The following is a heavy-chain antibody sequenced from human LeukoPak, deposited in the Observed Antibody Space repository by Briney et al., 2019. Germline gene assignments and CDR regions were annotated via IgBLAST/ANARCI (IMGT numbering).Heavy chain of an antibody. J-gene: IGHJ6*02. Sequence: GGSLRLSCAAPGFTFSSYAMHWVRQAPGKGLEWVAVISYDGSNKYYADSVKGRFTISRDNSKNTLYLQMNSLRAEDTAVYYCARGELEGMTTVTSTQLYYYYGMDVWGQGTTVTVSS. CDR3: ARGELEGMTTVTSTQLYYYYGMDV. CDR2: ISYDGSNK. CDR1: GFTFSSYA. V-gene: IGHV3-30*04. D-gene: IGHD4-17*01.